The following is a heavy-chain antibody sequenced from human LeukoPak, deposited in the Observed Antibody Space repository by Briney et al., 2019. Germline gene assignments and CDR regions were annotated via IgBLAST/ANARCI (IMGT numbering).Heavy chain of an antibody. V-gene: IGHV3-30*02. D-gene: IGHD2-2*02. Sequence: GGSLRLSCAASGFSFTDAWMSWVRQAPGKGLEWVAFIRYDGSNKYYADSVKGRFTISRDNSKNTLYLQMNSLRAEDTAVYYCAKDPNIVVVPAALHAFDIWGQGTMVTVSS. CDR2: IRYDGSNK. J-gene: IGHJ3*02. CDR3: AKDPNIVVVPAALHAFDI. CDR1: GFSFTDAW.